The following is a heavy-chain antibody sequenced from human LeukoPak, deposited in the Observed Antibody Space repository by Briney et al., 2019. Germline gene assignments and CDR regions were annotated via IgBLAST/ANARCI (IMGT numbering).Heavy chain of an antibody. V-gene: IGHV3-11*01. Sequence: GGSLRLSCAASGFTFSDYYMSWLRQAPGKGLEWVSYISSSGSTIYYADSVKGRFTISRDNAKNSLYLQMNSLRAEDTAVYYCARSSYYGSGPYAFDIWGQGTMVTVSS. J-gene: IGHJ3*02. CDR1: GFTFSDYY. CDR2: ISSSGSTI. D-gene: IGHD3-10*01. CDR3: ARSSYYGSGPYAFDI.